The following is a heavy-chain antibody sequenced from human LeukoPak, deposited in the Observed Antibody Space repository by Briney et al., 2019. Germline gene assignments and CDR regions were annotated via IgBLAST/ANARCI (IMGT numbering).Heavy chain of an antibody. CDR3: ARDGSSGWFHFDS. V-gene: IGHV1-2*02. CDR2: INPNSGGK. J-gene: IGHJ4*02. Sequence: GASVKVSCKASGYTFSGYYMHWVRQAPGQGLERMGWINPNSGGKNYAQKFQGRVTMTRDTSINTAYMELSRLRSDDTAVYYCARDGSSGWFHFDSWGQGTLVTVSS. D-gene: IGHD6-19*01. CDR1: GYTFSGYY.